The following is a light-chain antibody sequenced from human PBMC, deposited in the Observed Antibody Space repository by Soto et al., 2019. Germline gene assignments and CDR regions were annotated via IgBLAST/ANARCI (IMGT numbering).Light chain of an antibody. J-gene: IGKJ2*01. V-gene: IGKV1-5*01. CDR3: LQYHSYHT. CDR1: QSITTW. Sequence: DIQMTQSPSTLSASVGDRVSITYRTSQSITTWLAWYQQKPGKAPKVLIYDACSLERGVPSRFSGSGSETEFTLTINSLQPDDFATYYCLQYHSYHTFGQGTKLEMK. CDR2: DAC.